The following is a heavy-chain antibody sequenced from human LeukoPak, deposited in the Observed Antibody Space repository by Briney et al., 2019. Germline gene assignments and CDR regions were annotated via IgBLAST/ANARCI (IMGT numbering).Heavy chain of an antibody. CDR1: GFTFTDYA. D-gene: IGHD3-3*01. Sequence: GGSLRLSCAASGFTFTDYAMSWVRQAPGKGLEWVSYISSSSTTIHYADSARGRFTISRDNAKNSLYLQMNSLRAEDTAVYYCARVNYDFWSGYLVWGQGTTVTVSS. CDR2: ISSSSTTI. J-gene: IGHJ6*02. CDR3: ARVNYDFWSGYLV. V-gene: IGHV3-48*04.